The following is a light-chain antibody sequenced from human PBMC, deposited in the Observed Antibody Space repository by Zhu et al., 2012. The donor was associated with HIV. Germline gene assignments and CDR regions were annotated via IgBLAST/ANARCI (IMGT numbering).Light chain of an antibody. CDR1: QSVSSGD. Sequence: ENVLTQSPGILSLSPGERATLSCRASQSVSSGDFAWFQQRPGQAPRLIMYDTYRRPAGIPDRFTGSGSGTDFTLTISRLQPEDFALYFCQQYDTSPETFGQGTRVEIK. V-gene: IGKV3-20*01. CDR2: DTY. CDR3: QQYDTSPET. J-gene: IGKJ1*01.